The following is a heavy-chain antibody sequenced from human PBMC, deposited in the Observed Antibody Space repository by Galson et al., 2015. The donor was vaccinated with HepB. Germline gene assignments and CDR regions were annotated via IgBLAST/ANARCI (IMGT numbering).Heavy chain of an antibody. CDR3: ARDPGIYDASTG. CDR1: GFTVSNNY. Sequence: SLRLSCAASGFTVSNNYMSWVRQVAGKGLEWVAIIYSGGRPDHADSVKGRFTISRDNSKNTLYLQMTSLRAEDTALYYCARDPGIYDASTGWGRGTLVTVSS. V-gene: IGHV3-66*02. CDR2: IYSGGRP. J-gene: IGHJ4*02. D-gene: IGHD5-12*01.